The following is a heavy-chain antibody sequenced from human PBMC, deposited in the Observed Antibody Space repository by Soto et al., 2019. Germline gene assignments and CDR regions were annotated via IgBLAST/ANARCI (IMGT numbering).Heavy chain of an antibody. CDR2: INHSGST. D-gene: IGHD3-10*01. J-gene: IGHJ3*02. CDR1: GGSFSGYY. V-gene: IGHV4-34*01. CDR3: ARSQSYGGVRHAFDI. Sequence: SETLSLTCAVYGGSFSGYYWSWIRQPPGKGLEWIGEINHSGSTNYNPSLKSRVTISVDTSKNQFSLKLSSVTAADTAVYYCARSQSYGGVRHAFDIWGQGTMVTVSS.